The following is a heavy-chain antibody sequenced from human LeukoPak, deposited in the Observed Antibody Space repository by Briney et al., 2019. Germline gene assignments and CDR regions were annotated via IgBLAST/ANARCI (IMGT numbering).Heavy chain of an antibody. CDR3: ARDYYDPHFYYYYYMDV. D-gene: IGHD3-22*01. CDR2: INHSGST. Sequence: PSETLSLTCAVYGGSFSGYYWSWIRQPPRKGLEWIGEINHSGSTNYNPSLKSRVTISVDTSKNQFSLKLSSVTAADTAVYYCARDYYDPHFYYYYYMDVWGKGTTVTVSS. V-gene: IGHV4-34*01. CDR1: GGSFSGYY. J-gene: IGHJ6*03.